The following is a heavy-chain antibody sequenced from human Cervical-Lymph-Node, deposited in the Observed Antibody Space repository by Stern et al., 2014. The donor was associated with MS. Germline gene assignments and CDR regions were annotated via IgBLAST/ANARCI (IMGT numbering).Heavy chain of an antibody. CDR2: IGRTSDTK. J-gene: IGHJ4*02. CDR1: GFSFSDSS. D-gene: IGHD1/OR15-1a*01. Sequence: EMQLVESGGGLVQPGGSLRLSCEASGFSFSDSSMNWVRQAPGKGLEWVSHIGRTSDTKYYADSVEGRFTISRDNARNSLYLQMNSLRAEDTAVYFCAGTNNLAVWGQGTLVTVSS. V-gene: IGHV3-48*01. CDR3: AGTNNLAV.